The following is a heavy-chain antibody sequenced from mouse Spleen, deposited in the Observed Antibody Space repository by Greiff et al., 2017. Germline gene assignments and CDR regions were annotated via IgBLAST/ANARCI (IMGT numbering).Heavy chain of an antibody. D-gene: IGHD1-1*01. J-gene: IGHJ4*01. Sequence: EVKLMESGGDLVKPGGSLKLSCAASGFTFSSYGMPWVRQTPDKRLEWVATISRGGSYTYYPDSVKGRFTISRDNATNTLYLQMSSLKSEDTAMYYCASLTVVGDYYAMDYWGQGTSVTVSS. CDR1: GFTFSSYG. CDR3: ASLTVVGDYYAMDY. V-gene: IGHV5-6*01. CDR2: ISRGGSYT.